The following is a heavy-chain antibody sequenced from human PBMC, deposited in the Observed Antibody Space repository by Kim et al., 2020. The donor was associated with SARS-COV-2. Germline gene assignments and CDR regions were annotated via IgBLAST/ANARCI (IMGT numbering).Heavy chain of an antibody. J-gene: IGHJ4*02. V-gene: IGHV3-53*01. Sequence: KGRSTISRDNSKNTLYLQMNSLRAEDTAVYYCARDARWGATKHAPYYFDYWGQGTLVTVSS. D-gene: IGHD1-26*01. CDR3: ARDARWGATKHAPYYFDY.